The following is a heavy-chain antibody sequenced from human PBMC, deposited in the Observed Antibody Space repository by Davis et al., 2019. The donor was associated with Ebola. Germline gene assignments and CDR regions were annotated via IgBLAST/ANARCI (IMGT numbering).Heavy chain of an antibody. CDR1: GFTFYRYE. J-gene: IGHJ4*02. CDR3: ARGGFDY. V-gene: IGHV3-48*03. CDR2: ISGSATST. Sequence: GESLKISCAASGFTFYRYEMNWVRQAPGKGLEWVSYISGSATSTFYADSVKGRFTISRDNAKNTLYLQMNSLRAEDTAVYYCARGGFDYWGQGTLVTVSS.